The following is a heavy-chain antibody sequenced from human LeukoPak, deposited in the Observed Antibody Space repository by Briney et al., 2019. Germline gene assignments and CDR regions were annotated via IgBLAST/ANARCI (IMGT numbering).Heavy chain of an antibody. CDR1: SGSIFNSNW. Sequence: PSETLSLTCAVSSGSIFNSNWWSWVRQPPGKGLEWIGQIFHSGSTSYSPSLKSRVTISVDKSENQFSLKLTSVTAADTALYHCARAYYYDSSGYPDAFDIWGQGTMVTVSS. CDR3: ARAYYYDSSGYPDAFDI. D-gene: IGHD3-22*01. CDR2: IFHSGST. V-gene: IGHV4-4*02. J-gene: IGHJ3*02.